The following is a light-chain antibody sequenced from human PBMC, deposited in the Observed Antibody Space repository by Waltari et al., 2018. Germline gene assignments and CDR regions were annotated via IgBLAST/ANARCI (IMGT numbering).Light chain of an antibody. J-gene: IGLJ2*01. CDR2: DVS. Sequence: WYQHLHGKAPKLIIYDVSRGPSVVSNRFSGSESGNTASLTISGLQAEDEADYYCSSYTDTNTIVFGGGTKVTVL. V-gene: IGLV2-14*03. CDR3: SSYTDTNTIV.